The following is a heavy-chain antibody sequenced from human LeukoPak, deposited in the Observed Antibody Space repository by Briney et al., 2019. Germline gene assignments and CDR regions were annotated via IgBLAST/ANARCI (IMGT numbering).Heavy chain of an antibody. CDR1: EFTFSSYW. CDR2: INSDGSST. D-gene: IGHD3-10*01. CDR3: ARDDYGWGSHHY. Sequence: GGSLRLSCAAPEFTFSSYWMHWVRQAPGKGRVWVSRINSDGSSTNYADSVKGRFTISRDNAKNTLYLQMNSLRVEDTAVYYCARDDYGWGSHHYWGQGTLVTVSS. J-gene: IGHJ4*02. V-gene: IGHV3-74*01.